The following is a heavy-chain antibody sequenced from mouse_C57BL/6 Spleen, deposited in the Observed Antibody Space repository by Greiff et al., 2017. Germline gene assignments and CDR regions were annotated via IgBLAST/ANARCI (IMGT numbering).Heavy chain of an antibody. CDR3: ARESYRVYAMDY. J-gene: IGHJ4*01. CDR2: ISYDGSN. CDR1: GYSITSGYY. V-gene: IGHV3-6*01. D-gene: IGHD2-14*01. Sequence: EVKLQESGPGLVKPSQSLSLTCSVTGYSITSGYYWNWIRQFPGNKLEWMGYISYDGSNNYNPSLKNRISITRDTSKNQFFLKLNSVTTEDTATYYCARESYRVYAMDYWGQGTSVTVSS.